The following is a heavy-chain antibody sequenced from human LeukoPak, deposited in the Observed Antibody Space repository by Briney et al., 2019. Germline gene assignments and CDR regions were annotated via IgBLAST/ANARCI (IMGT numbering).Heavy chain of an antibody. D-gene: IGHD5-18*01. CDR1: GGSFSGYY. CDR3: ARGSTPYRSYGTRPFDY. J-gene: IGHJ4*02. Sequence: PSETLSPTCAVYGGSFSGYYWSWIRQPPGKGLEWIGEINHSGSTNYNPSLKSRVTISVDTSKNQFSLKLSSVTAADTAVYYCARGSTPYRSYGTRPFDYWGQGTLVTVSS. CDR2: INHSGST. V-gene: IGHV4-34*01.